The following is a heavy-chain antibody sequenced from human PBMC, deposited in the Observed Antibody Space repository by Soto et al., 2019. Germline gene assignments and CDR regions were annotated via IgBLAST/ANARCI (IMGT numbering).Heavy chain of an antibody. J-gene: IGHJ4*02. CDR1: GFTFSSFW. D-gene: IGHD3-3*01. V-gene: IGHV3-7*01. Sequence: EEQLVESGGGLVQPGGSLRLSCAASGFTFSSFWMSWVRQAPGKGLEWVANIKQDGSEKYYVDSVKGRFTISRDNAKNSLYLEMNILRAEDTAVYYGARDPGIRSVGGVIVWGQGTLVTVSS. CDR2: IKQDGSEK. CDR3: ARDPGIRSVGGVIV.